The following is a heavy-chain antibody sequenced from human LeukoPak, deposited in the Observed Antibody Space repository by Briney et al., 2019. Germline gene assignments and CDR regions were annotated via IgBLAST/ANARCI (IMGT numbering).Heavy chain of an antibody. V-gene: IGHV4-61*01. CDR1: GGSVSSGNYY. CDR2: IYYSGST. CDR3: ARVSLIRPYYHGMDV. D-gene: IGHD3-22*01. J-gene: IGHJ6*02. Sequence: SETLSLTCTVSGGSVSSGNYYWSWIRQPPGKGLEWIGYIYYSGSTNHNPSLKSRVTISVDTSKNQFSLKLSSVTAADTAVYYCARVSLIRPYYHGMDVWGQGTTVTASS.